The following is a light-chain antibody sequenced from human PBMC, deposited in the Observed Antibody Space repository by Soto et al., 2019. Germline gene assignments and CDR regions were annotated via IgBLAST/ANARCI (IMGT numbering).Light chain of an antibody. CDR1: SSDVGGYNY. CDR2: EVS. J-gene: IGLJ3*02. CDR3: SSYTSSSTPVV. Sequence: QSALTQPASVSGSPGQSITISCTGTSSDVGGYNYVSWYQQHPGKAPKLTIYEVSNRPSGVSNRFSGSKSGNTASLTISGLQAEDEADYYCSSYTSSSTPVVFGGGTKLTVL. V-gene: IGLV2-14*01.